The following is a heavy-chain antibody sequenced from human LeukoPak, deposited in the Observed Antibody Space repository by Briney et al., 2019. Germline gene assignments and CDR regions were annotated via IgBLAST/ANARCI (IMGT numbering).Heavy chain of an antibody. CDR3: AKDSSGWFSPLDY. D-gene: IGHD6-19*01. CDR1: GFTFSSYA. CDR2: ISGSGGST. Sequence: HPGGSLRLSCAASGFTFSSYAMSWVRQAPGKGLEWVSAISGSGGSTYYADSVKGRFTISRDNSKNTLYLQMNSLRAEDTAVYYFAKDSSGWFSPLDYWGQGTLVTVSS. V-gene: IGHV3-23*01. J-gene: IGHJ4*02.